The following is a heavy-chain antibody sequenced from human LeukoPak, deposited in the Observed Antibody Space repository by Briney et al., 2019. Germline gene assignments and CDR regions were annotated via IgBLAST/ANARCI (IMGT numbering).Heavy chain of an antibody. D-gene: IGHD1-26*01. CDR1: GATFTSYA. V-gene: IGHV1-69*13. CDR3: AIQVGVTSGWFDP. Sequence: SVKVSCKASGATFTSYAISWVLQAPGQGLEWMEGIIPIFGTANYAQKFQGRVTITADESTSTAYMELSSLRSEDTAVYSCAIQVGVTSGWFDPWGQGTLVTVSS. J-gene: IGHJ5*02. CDR2: IIPIFGTA.